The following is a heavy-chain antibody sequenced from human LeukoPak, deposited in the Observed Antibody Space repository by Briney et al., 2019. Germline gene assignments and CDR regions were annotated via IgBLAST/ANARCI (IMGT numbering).Heavy chain of an antibody. CDR2: IWYDGSNK. D-gene: IGHD5-12*01. V-gene: IGHV3-33*01. J-gene: IGHJ3*01. CDR1: GFTFSSYG. Sequence: PGGSLRLSCAASGFTFSSYGMHWVRQAPGKGLEWGAVIWYDGSNKYYADSVKGRFTISRDNSKNTLYLQINRLRAEDTPVYYFAREDGSRLGADALYVWGQGTMVTVSS. CDR3: AREDGSRLGADALYV.